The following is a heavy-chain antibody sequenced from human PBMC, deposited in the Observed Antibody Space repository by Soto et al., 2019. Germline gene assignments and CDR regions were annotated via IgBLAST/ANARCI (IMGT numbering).Heavy chain of an antibody. CDR3: VRDSGNGWKDY. CDR2: IDHSGST. V-gene: IGHV4-4*02. Sequence: TLSLTCAVSGGSISSTNWCNWVRQPPGKGLEWIGEIDHSGSTNYNPSLKSRVTMSVDKPKNQFSLKLSSVTAADTAVYYCVRDSGNGWKDYWGQGTLVTVSS. D-gene: IGHD6-19*01. J-gene: IGHJ4*02. CDR1: GGSISSTNW.